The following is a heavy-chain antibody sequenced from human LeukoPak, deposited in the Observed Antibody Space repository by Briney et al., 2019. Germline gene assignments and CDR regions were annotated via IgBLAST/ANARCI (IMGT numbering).Heavy chain of an antibody. J-gene: IGHJ6*03. D-gene: IGHD6-19*01. CDR3: ARAPYSSGGSTNYYYYYYMDV. Sequence: SVKVSCKASGGTFSSYAISWVRLAPGQGLEWMGGIIPIFGTANCAQKFQGRVTITADESTSTAYMELSSLRSEDTAVYYCARAPYSSGGSTNYYYYYYMDVWGKGTTVTVSS. CDR2: IIPIFGTA. V-gene: IGHV1-69*13. CDR1: GGTFSSYA.